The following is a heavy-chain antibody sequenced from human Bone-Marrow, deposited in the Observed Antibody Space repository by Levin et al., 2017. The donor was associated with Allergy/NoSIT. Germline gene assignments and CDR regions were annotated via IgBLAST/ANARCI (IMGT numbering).Heavy chain of an antibody. Sequence: ASVKVSCKASGYTFTGYYMHWVRQAPGQGLEWMGWINPNSGGTNYAQKFQGRVTMTRDTSISTAYMELSRLRSDDTAVYYCARDRGDCSGGSCPPADYWGQGTLVTVSS. CDR3: ARDRGDCSGGSCPPADY. CDR1: GYTFTGYY. J-gene: IGHJ4*02. CDR2: INPNSGGT. D-gene: IGHD2-15*01. V-gene: IGHV1-2*02.